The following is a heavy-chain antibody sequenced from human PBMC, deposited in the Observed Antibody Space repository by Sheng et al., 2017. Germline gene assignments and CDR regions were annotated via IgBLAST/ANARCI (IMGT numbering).Heavy chain of an antibody. Sequence: EVQLVESGGGLIQPGGSLRLSCAASGFTISGYSIGWVRQAPGKGLEWVSSISSSSSSIYYADSVRGRFTISRDNTKDSVYLQMNSLRAEDTAVYYCARPLYGDYVGSDYWGQGTLVTVSS. D-gene: IGHD4-17*01. CDR3: ARPLYGDYVGSDY. J-gene: IGHJ4*02. CDR1: GFTISGYS. V-gene: IGHV3-21*06. CDR2: ISSSSSSI.